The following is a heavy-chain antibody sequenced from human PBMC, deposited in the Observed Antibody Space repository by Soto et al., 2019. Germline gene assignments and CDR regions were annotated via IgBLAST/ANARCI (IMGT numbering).Heavy chain of an antibody. CDR3: ARHTPAISISDH. CDR1: GGSISSSSYY. Sequence: PSETLSLTCTVSGGSISSSSYYWGWIRQPPGKGLEWIGSFYYSGSTYYNPSLKSRVTISVDTSKNQFSLKLSSVTAADTAVYYCARHTPAISISDHWGQGTLVTVSS. J-gene: IGHJ4*02. CDR2: FYYSGST. V-gene: IGHV4-39*01. D-gene: IGHD2-15*01.